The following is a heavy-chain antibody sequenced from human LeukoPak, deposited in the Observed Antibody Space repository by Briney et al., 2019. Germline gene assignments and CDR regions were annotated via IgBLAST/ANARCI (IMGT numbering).Heavy chain of an antibody. Sequence: GGSLRLSCEPSGFTFDAYAMHWVRHPPGKCLEWVSLINKDGSATYYADSVKGRFTISRDNSKNSLYLQMNSLRSEDTALYYCATWAFYHSLDVWGQGTTVTVSS. J-gene: IGHJ6*02. CDR3: ATWAFYHSLDV. D-gene: IGHD1-26*01. CDR1: GFTFDAYA. CDR2: INKDGSAT. V-gene: IGHV3-43*02.